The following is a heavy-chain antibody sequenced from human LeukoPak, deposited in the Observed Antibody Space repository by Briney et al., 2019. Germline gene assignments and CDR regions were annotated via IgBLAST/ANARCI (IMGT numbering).Heavy chain of an antibody. D-gene: IGHD2-15*01. V-gene: IGHV4-59*01. Sequence: PSETLSLTCTVSGASITGYYWTWIRQPPGKGLECVGYIYYTGDTNYNPSLKSRVTMSLDTSKSQFSLKLTSVTAADTAIYYCARYTRIPDYWGRGTLVTVTP. J-gene: IGHJ4*02. CDR1: GASITGYY. CDR3: ARYTRIPDY. CDR2: IYYTGDT.